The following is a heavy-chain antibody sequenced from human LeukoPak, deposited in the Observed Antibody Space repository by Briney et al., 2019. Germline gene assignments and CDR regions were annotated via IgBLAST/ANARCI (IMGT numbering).Heavy chain of an antibody. CDR3: ARDRYDRSGYYDY. V-gene: IGHV3-21*01. J-gene: IGHJ4*02. Sequence: GGSLRLSCAASGFTLSSYSMNWVRQAPGKGLEWVSSISSSSSYIHYTDSVEGRFTISRDNTKKSLYLQMNSLRAEDTAVYYCARDRYDRSGYYDYWGQGTLVTVSS. CDR2: ISSSSSYI. D-gene: IGHD3-22*01. CDR1: GFTLSSYS.